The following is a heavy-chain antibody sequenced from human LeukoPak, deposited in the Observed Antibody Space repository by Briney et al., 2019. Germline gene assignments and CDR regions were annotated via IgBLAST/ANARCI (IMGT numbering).Heavy chain of an antibody. CDR1: GGSISSYY. Sequence: SETLSLSCTVSGGSISSYYWSWIRQPPGKGLEWIGFIYYGGSTKYNPSPKSRVTTSVDKSKNHFSLKLSSVTASDTALYYCVSGTLPDYCSQGTLVTVS. D-gene: IGHD3-10*01. CDR3: VSGTLPDY. CDR2: IYYGGST. V-gene: IGHV4-59*01. J-gene: IGHJ4*02.